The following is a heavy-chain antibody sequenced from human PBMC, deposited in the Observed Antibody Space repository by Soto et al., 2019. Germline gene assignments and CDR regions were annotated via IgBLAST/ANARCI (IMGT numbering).Heavy chain of an antibody. Sequence: SETLSLTCAVSGGSISSGGYSWSWIRQPPGKGLEWIGYIYHSGSTYYNPSLKSRVTISVDRSKNQFSLKLSSVTAADTAVYYCARGYSSGWPQFDYWGQGTLVTVSS. J-gene: IGHJ4*02. CDR2: IYHSGST. V-gene: IGHV4-30-2*01. CDR3: ARGYSSGWPQFDY. D-gene: IGHD6-19*01. CDR1: GGSISSGGYS.